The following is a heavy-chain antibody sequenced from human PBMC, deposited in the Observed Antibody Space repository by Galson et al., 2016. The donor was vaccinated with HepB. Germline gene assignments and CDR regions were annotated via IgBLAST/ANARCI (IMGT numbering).Heavy chain of an antibody. Sequence: SLRLSCAASEFTFSSYSMNWARQAPGKGLEWVSSISSSSSYIYYADSIKGRFTISRDNAKNSLYLQMNSLRAEDTAVYYCARFIVGTTTVDYWGQGTLVTVSS. V-gene: IGHV3-21*01. CDR1: EFTFSSYS. J-gene: IGHJ4*02. CDR3: ARFIVGTTTVDY. CDR2: ISSSSSYI. D-gene: IGHD1-26*01.